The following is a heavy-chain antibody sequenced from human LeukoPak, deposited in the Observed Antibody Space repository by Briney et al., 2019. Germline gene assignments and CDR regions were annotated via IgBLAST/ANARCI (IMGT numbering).Heavy chain of an antibody. Sequence: SGTLSLTCAVYGGSFSGYYWSRIRQPPGKGLEWIGEINHSGSTNYNPSLKSRVTISVDTSKNQFSLKLSSVTAADTAVYYCARSASIVVVPAAIYFDYWGQGTLVTVSS. CDR2: INHSGST. J-gene: IGHJ4*02. CDR1: GGSFSGYY. CDR3: ARSASIVVVPAAIYFDY. D-gene: IGHD2-2*02. V-gene: IGHV4-34*01.